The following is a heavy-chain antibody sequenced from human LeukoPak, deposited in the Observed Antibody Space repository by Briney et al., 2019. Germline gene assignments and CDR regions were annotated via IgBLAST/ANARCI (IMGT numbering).Heavy chain of an antibody. CDR1: GGTFSSYA. Sequence: ASVKVSCKASGGTFSSYAISWVRQAPGQGLEWMGGIIPIFGTANYAQKFQGRVTITADESTSTAYMELSSLRSEDTAVYYCARDKGYCSSTSCPEPFDYWGQGTLVTVSS. V-gene: IGHV1-69*13. D-gene: IGHD2-2*01. CDR2: IIPIFGTA. CDR3: ARDKGYCSSTSCPEPFDY. J-gene: IGHJ4*02.